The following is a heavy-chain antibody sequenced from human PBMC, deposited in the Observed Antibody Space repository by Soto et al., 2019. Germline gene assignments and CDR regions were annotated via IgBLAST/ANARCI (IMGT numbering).Heavy chain of an antibody. J-gene: IGHJ4*02. CDR2: LSGYNGNT. CDR1: GFPFSKYC. CDR3: ARLLTGDYSFDY. D-gene: IGHD7-27*01. Sequence: ASMKVSCQASGFPFSKYCISWVRHAPGQVFEWMGLLSGYNGNTNYAQKLQGRVTMTTDTSTSTAYMELRSLRSDDTAVYYCARLLTGDYSFDYWGQGTLVTVSS. V-gene: IGHV1-18*01.